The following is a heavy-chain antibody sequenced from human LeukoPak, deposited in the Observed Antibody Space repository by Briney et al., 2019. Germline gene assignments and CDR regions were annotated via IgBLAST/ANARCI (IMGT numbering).Heavy chain of an antibody. Sequence: GGSLRLSCAASGFTFSSYAMSWVRQAPGKGLEWVSAISGSGGSTYYADSVKGRFTISRDNSKNTLYLQMNSLRAEDMAVYYCAKGYCSSTSCYMIDYFDYWGQATLVTGSS. V-gene: IGHV3-23*01. J-gene: IGHJ4*02. CDR3: AKGYCSSTSCYMIDYFDY. CDR2: ISGSGGST. D-gene: IGHD2-2*02. CDR1: GFTFSSYA.